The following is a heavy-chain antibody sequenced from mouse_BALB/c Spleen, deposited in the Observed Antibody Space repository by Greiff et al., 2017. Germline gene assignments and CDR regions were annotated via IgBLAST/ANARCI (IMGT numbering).Heavy chain of an antibody. D-gene: IGHD1-1*02. CDR2: ISSGSSTT. Sequence: EVMLVESGGGLVQPGGSRKLSCAASGFTFSSFGMHWVRQAPEKGLEWVAYISSGSSTTYYADTVKGRFTISRDNPKNTLFLQMTSLRSEDTAMYYCARGVVSAFFDYWGQGTTLTVSS. V-gene: IGHV5-17*02. J-gene: IGHJ2*01. CDR1: GFTFSSFG. CDR3: ARGVVSAFFDY.